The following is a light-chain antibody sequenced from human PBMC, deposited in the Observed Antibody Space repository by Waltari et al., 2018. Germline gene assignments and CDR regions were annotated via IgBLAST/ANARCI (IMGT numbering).Light chain of an antibody. V-gene: IGKV3-20*01. Sequence: IVLTQSPGTLSLSPGERATLSCRASQSIDSIYLAWYQQKSGQAPRLLIYATSTRATGIPDRFGGSGSGTDFTLTISRLEPEDFAVYYCQQYGRTCGQGTRLEIK. CDR3: QQYGRT. CDR2: ATS. J-gene: IGKJ5*01. CDR1: QSIDSIY.